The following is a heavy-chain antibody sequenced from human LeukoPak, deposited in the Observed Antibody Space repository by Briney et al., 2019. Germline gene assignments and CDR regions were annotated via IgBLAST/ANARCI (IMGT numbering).Heavy chain of an antibody. CDR2: IMQDGGEK. V-gene: IGHV3-7*01. CDR3: ARDGTAHGLYFDL. J-gene: IGHJ4*01. Sequence: GRSLRLACRVSGFTLTEYWMNSVHQAPGKVGAQVESIMQDGGEKSYVDSVKGRFTISRDNTKNSLYLQMSSLRAEDTAVYYCARDGTAHGLYFDLWGQGTLVTVSS. CDR1: GFTLTEYW. D-gene: IGHD1/OR15-1a*01.